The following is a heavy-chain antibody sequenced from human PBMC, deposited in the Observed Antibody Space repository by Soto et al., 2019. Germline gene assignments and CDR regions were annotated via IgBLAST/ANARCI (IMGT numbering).Heavy chain of an antibody. J-gene: IGHJ6*02. CDR3: ARLGGFCSSTNCYGYYAMDV. D-gene: IGHD2-2*01. CDR1: GGSISSGPYS. CDR2: FHYGEST. Sequence: QLQLQESGPGLVKPSETLSLTCTVSGGSISSGPYSWGWIRQPPGEGLEWIATFHYGESTHYNPSLESRVTGSVATSQNHFPLKLSSVTVADTAVYYCARLGGFCSSTNCYGYYAMDVWGQGTTVTVSS. V-gene: IGHV4-39*02.